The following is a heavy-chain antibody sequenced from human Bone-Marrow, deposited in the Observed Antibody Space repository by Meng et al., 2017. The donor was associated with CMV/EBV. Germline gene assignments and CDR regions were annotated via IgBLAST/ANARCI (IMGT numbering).Heavy chain of an antibody. D-gene: IGHD3-3*01. CDR3: ARSGGTILWIMGYYYYGMDV. CDR1: GFTFDDYG. Sequence: GESLKISCPAPGFTFDDYGMSWVRQAPGKGLEWVSGINWNGGSTGYADSVKGRYTISRDNAKNSLYLQMNSLRAEDTALYHCARSGGTILWIMGYYYYGMDVWGQGTTVTVSS. V-gene: IGHV3-20*01. CDR2: INWNGGST. J-gene: IGHJ6*02.